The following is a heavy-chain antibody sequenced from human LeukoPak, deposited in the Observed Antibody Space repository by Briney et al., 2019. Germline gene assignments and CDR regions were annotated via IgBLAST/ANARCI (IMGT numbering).Heavy chain of an antibody. CDR2: IQYDESSK. CDR3: TRVEETATTAAIIRKYSYYYYYMDV. J-gene: IGHJ6*03. V-gene: IGHV3-30*02. D-gene: IGHD4-11*01. Sequence: GGSLRLSCKASGLRFSRGGMHWIRQAPGKGLEWLAFIQYDESSKYYADSVKGRFTISRDNAKNSLYLQMSSLRAEDTAVYYCTRVEETATTAAIIRKYSYYYYYMDVWGKGNTVTVSS. CDR1: GLRFSRGG.